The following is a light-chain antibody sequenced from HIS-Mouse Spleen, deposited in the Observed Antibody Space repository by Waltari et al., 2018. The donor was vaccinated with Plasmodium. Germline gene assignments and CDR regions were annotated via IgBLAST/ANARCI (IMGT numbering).Light chain of an antibody. J-gene: IGLJ2*01. CDR3: QAWDSSTVV. CDR1: RLGDKY. Sequence: SYELTQPPSVSVSPGQTASIPCSGDRLGDKYACWYHQKPGQSPVLVIYQDSKRPSGTPERFSGSNSGNTATLTISGTQAMDEADYYCQAWDSSTVVFGGGTKLTVL. CDR2: QDS. V-gene: IGLV3-1*01.